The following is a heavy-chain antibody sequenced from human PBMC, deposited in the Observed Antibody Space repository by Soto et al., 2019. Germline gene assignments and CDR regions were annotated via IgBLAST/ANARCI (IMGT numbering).Heavy chain of an antibody. D-gene: IGHD6-19*01. CDR1: GFTFSSYA. Sequence: GGSLRLPCAASGFTFSSYAMHWVRQAPGKGLEYVSAISSNGGSTYYANSVKGRFTISRDNSKNTLYLQMGSLRAEDMAVYYCARVSRPYQQWLVVGYFDYWGQGTLVTVSS. J-gene: IGHJ4*02. V-gene: IGHV3-64*01. CDR3: ARVSRPYQQWLVVGYFDY. CDR2: ISSNGGST.